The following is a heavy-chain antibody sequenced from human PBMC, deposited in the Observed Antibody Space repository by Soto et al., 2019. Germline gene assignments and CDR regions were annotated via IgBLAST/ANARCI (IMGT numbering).Heavy chain of an antibody. V-gene: IGHV4-39*01. CDR2: FYNSGST. CDR3: AVAPDY. D-gene: IGHD5-12*01. CDR1: GDSIRRSNYY. Sequence: ETLSLTCAVSGDSIRRSNYYWGWIRQPPGKGLEWIGSFYNSGSTYYNPSLKSRVTISVDTSKKQLSLKLSSVTAADTAVYYCAVAPDYWGQGTLVTVSS. J-gene: IGHJ4*02.